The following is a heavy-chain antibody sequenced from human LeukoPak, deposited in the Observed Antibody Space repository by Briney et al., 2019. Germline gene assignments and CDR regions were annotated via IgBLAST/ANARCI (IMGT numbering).Heavy chain of an antibody. J-gene: IGHJ3*02. CDR3: ARDALSFYYDSSGYYPDAFDI. Sequence: GGSLRLSCAASGFTFSRYSVNWVRQAPGKGLEWVSYISSSGSTADYADSVKGRFTISRVNSKNSLYLRMNSLRAEDTAVYYCARDALSFYYDSSGYYPDAFDIWGQGTMVTVSS. CDR1: GFTFSRYS. V-gene: IGHV3-48*04. CDR2: ISSSGSTA. D-gene: IGHD3-22*01.